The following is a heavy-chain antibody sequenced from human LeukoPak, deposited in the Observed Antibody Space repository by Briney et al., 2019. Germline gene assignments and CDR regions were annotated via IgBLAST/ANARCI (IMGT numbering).Heavy chain of an antibody. CDR1: GGSISSDNW. Sequence: SGTLSLTCAVSGGSISSDNWWSWVRQPPGKGLEWIGEINHSGSTNYNPSLKSRVTISVDTSKNQFSLKLSSVTAADTAVYYCARGRLHYGDRRPGYFDLWGRGTLVTVSS. D-gene: IGHD4-17*01. V-gene: IGHV4-4*02. CDR3: ARGRLHYGDRRPGYFDL. J-gene: IGHJ2*01. CDR2: INHSGST.